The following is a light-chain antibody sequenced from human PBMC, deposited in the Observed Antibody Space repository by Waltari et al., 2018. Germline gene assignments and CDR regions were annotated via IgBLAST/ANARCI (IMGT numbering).Light chain of an antibody. CDR2: EVS. J-gene: IGLJ1*01. CDR3: SSYAGSFPYV. CDR1: GSDVGGYNY. Sequence: QSALTQPPSASGSPGQSVTISCTGTGSDVGGYNYVSWYQQHPGKAPKLMIYEVSKRPSGVPVRFSGSKSGHTASLTVSGLQSEDEADYYCSSYAGSFPYVFGTGTKVTVL. V-gene: IGLV2-8*01.